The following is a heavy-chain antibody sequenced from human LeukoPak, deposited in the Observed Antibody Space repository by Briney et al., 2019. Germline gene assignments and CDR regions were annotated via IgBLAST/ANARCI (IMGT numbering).Heavy chain of an antibody. CDR2: IYYSGST. CDR1: GGSISSYY. V-gene: IGHV4-59*12. CDR3: ARAYGGWSPDY. J-gene: IGHJ4*02. D-gene: IGHD6-19*01. Sequence: PSETLSLTCTVSGGSISSYYWSWIRQPPGKGLEWIGYIYYSGSTNYNPSLKSRVTISVDTSKNQFSLKLSSVTAADTAVYYCARAYGGWSPDYWGQGTLVTVSS.